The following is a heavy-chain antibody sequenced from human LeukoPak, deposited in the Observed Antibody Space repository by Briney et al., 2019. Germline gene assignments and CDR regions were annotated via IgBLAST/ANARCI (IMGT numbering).Heavy chain of an antibody. J-gene: IGHJ4*02. Sequence: PGGSLSLSCAASGFIFGHYWMSWVRQAPGKGLEWVANIKEDGTMKFYADSVKGRFTISRDNAKKSLLLQMNSLRAEDMAVYYCARRHVAKDLWGQGTLVTVSS. CDR2: IKEDGTMK. D-gene: IGHD2-21*01. V-gene: IGHV3-7*01. CDR3: ARRHVAKDL. CDR1: GFIFGHYW.